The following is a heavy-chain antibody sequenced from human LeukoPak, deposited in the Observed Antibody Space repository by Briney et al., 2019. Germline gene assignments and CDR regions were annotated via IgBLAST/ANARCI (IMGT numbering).Heavy chain of an antibody. CDR1: GGSFSGYY. CDR2: INHSGST. V-gene: IGHV4-34*01. D-gene: IGHD3-22*01. CDR3: ARFIPPYYYDSSGSFDY. Sequence: RPSETLSLTCAVYGGSFSGYYWSWIRQPPGKVLEWIGEINHSGSTNYNPSLKSRVTISVDTSKNQFSLKLSSVTAADTAVYYCARFIPPYYYDSSGSFDYWGQGTLVTVSS. J-gene: IGHJ4*02.